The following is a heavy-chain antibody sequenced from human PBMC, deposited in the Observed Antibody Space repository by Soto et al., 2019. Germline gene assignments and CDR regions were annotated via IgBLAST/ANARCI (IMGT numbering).Heavy chain of an antibody. CDR2: IKQDGSEK. D-gene: IGHD3-9*01. CDR3: AKSWLSGREEDAFDI. J-gene: IGHJ3*02. Sequence: GGSLRLSCAASGFTFSSYWMSWVRQAPGKGLEWVANIKQDGSEKYYVDSVKGRFTISRDNAKNSLYLQMNSLRAEDTAVYYCAKSWLSGREEDAFDIWGQGTMVTVSS. CDR1: GFTFSSYW. V-gene: IGHV3-7*01.